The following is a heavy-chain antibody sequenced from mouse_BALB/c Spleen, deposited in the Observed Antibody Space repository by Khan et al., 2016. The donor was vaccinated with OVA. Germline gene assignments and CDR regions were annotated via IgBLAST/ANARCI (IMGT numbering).Heavy chain of an antibody. CDR3: AIVDDSFAY. J-gene: IGHJ3*01. CDR2: INPNTDNT. Sequence: LQLKESGPDLVKTGASVKISCKASGCSFTASYMNWVKLSHGKSLECIGRINPNTDNTNSNQKFKGKAILTVDTSSSTAYMELRSLSSEDSAVYFCAIVDDSFAYWGQGTLVTVSA. CDR1: GCSFTASY. V-gene: IGHV1-26*01. D-gene: IGHD1-3*01.